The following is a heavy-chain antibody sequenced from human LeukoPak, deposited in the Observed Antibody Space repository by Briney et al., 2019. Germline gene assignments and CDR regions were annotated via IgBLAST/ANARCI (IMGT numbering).Heavy chain of an antibody. J-gene: IGHJ5*02. V-gene: IGHV3-23*01. CDR1: GFTFSSYG. D-gene: IGHD3-16*01. Sequence: GGSLRLSCAASGFTFSSYGMSRVRQAPGKGLEWVSAISGSGGSTYYADSVKGRFTISRDNSKNTLYLQMNSLRAEDTAVYYCAKGPFGGVMPWGQGTLVTVSS. CDR2: ISGSGGST. CDR3: AKGPFGGVMP.